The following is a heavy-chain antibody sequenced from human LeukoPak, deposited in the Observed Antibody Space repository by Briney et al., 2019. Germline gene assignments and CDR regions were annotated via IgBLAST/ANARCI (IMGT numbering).Heavy chain of an antibody. V-gene: IGHV3-74*01. CDR2: INNDGSIT. D-gene: IGHD3-22*01. CDR3: AREVSEGFDF. Sequence: GGSLRLSCAASEFTISRYWMHWVRQAPGKGLVWVSNINNDGSITTYADSVKGRFAISRDNAKNSLYLQMNSLRAEDTALYYCAREVSEGFDFWGQGTLVTVSS. CDR1: EFTISRYW. J-gene: IGHJ4*02.